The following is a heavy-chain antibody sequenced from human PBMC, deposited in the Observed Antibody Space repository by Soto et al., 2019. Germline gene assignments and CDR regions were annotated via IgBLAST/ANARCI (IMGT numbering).Heavy chain of an antibody. CDR3: ARALYSYDSSVYYYDEF. V-gene: IGHV3-7*03. J-gene: IGHJ4*02. Sequence: GGSLRLSCAASGLSFRNYWMSWVRQAPGKGLEWVANIKQDGSEKYYVDSVKGRFTISRDNAKKSLYLQMNSLRAEDTAVYYCARALYSYDSSVYYYDEFWGQGTLVPVYS. D-gene: IGHD3-22*01. CDR1: GLSFRNYW. CDR2: IKQDGSEK.